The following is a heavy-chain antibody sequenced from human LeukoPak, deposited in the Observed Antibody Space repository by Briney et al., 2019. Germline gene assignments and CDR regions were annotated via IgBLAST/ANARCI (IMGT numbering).Heavy chain of an antibody. J-gene: IGHJ4*02. CDR1: GFTFSDYY. CDR2: ISSSGSTI. D-gene: IGHD6-19*01. Sequence: GVSLRLSCAASGFTFSDYYMSWIRQAPGKGLEWVSYISSSGSTIYYADSVKGRFTISRDNAKNSLYLQMNSLRAEDTAVYYCARRSYSSGWYFDYWGQGTLVTVSS. V-gene: IGHV3-11*01. CDR3: ARRSYSSGWYFDY.